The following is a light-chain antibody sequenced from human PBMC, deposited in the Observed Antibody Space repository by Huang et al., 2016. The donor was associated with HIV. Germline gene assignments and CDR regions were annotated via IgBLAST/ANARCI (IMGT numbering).Light chain of an antibody. J-gene: IGKJ1*01. CDR3: QQSYGTLWT. Sequence: DIQVTQSPSSLPASVGDRVTITCRSSQSISIYLNWYQQKPGKAPKLLIYAASSLQRGVPSRFSGSGSGTDFTLTISSLQPEDYATYYCQQSYGTLWTFGQGTKVEIK. CDR2: AAS. CDR1: QSISIY. V-gene: IGKV1-39*01.